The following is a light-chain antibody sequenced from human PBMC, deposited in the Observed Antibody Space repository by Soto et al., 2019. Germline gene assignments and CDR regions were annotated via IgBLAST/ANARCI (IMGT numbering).Light chain of an antibody. V-gene: IGKV3-15*01. J-gene: IGKJ4*01. CDR3: QQYNNWPPLT. CDR1: QSVSST. CDR2: GAS. Sequence: EIVMTQSPATLSVYPGERATLSCRASQSVSSTLAWYQQKPGQAPRLLIYGASTRATGIPARFSGSGSGTEFTLTISSLQSEDFAVYYCQQYNNWPPLTFGGGTKVEIK.